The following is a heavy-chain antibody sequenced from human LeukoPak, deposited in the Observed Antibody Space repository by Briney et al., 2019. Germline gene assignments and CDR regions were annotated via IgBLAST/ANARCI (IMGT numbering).Heavy chain of an antibody. CDR3: ARVLNDYGESWFDP. Sequence: GASVKVSCKASGGTFISYAISWVRQAPGQRLEWMGGIIPIFGTANYAQKFQGRVTITADESTSTAYMELSRLRSEDTAVYYCARVLNDYGESWFDPWGQGDLVTVSS. D-gene: IGHD4-17*01. CDR1: GGTFISYA. J-gene: IGHJ5*02. CDR2: IIPIFGTA. V-gene: IGHV1-69*13.